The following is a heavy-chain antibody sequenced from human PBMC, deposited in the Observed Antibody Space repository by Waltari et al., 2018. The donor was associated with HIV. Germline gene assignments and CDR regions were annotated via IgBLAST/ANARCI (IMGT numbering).Heavy chain of an antibody. CDR2: IYYSGST. J-gene: IGHJ4*02. Sequence: QLQLQESGPGLVKPSETLSLTCTVSGGSISSSSYYWGWLRPPPGKGLEWIGSIYYSGSTYYNPSLKSRVTISVDTSKNQFSLKLSSVTAADTAVYYCARIGIVGATWAFDYWGQGTLVTVSS. D-gene: IGHD1-26*01. V-gene: IGHV4-39*01. CDR3: ARIGIVGATWAFDY. CDR1: GGSISSSSYY.